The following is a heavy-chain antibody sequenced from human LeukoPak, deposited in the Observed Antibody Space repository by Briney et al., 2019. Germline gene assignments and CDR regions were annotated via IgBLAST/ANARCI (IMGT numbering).Heavy chain of an antibody. V-gene: IGHV3-74*01. CDR3: ARGRYYETDV. Sequence: GGSLRLSCAASGFTFGNYAMSWVRQAPGKGLVWVSRIYTDGSTTSYADSVKGRFTISTDSAKNTLYLQMNSLRAEDTAEYYCARGRYYETDVWGQGTTVTVSS. J-gene: IGHJ6*02. CDR2: IYTDGSTT. CDR1: GFTFGNYA.